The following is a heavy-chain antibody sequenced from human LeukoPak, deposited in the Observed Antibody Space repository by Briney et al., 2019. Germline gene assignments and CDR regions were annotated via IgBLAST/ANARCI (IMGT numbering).Heavy chain of an antibody. J-gene: IGHJ4*02. CDR3: ARDRTTVAATLPLDY. Sequence: VASVKVSCKASGGTFSSYAISWVRQAPGQGLEWMGGIIPIFGTANYAQKFQGRVTITTDESTSKAYMELSSLRSEDTAVYYCARDRTTVAATLPLDYWGQGTLVTVSS. D-gene: IGHD2-15*01. CDR2: IIPIFGTA. V-gene: IGHV1-69*05. CDR1: GGTFSSYA.